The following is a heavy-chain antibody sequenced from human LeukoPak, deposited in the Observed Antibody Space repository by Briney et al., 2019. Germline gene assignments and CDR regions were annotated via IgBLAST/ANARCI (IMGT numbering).Heavy chain of an antibody. CDR1: GFTFSSYW. CDR2: ISGSGGST. J-gene: IGHJ4*02. D-gene: IGHD5-12*01. V-gene: IGHV3-23*01. Sequence: PGGSLRLSCAASGFTFSSYWMSWVRQAPGKGLEWVSAISGSGGSTYYADSVKGRFTISRDNSKNTLYLQMNSLRAEDTAVYYCAKDRDSGYEGFDYWGQGTLVTVSS. CDR3: AKDRDSGYEGFDY.